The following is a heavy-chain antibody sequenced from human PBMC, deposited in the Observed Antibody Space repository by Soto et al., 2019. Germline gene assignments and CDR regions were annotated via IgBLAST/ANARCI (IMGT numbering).Heavy chain of an antibody. Sequence: QAQLVQSGAEVKKPGASVKVSCKASGFDLMRYHMYWVRQAPGQGLEWMGTINPGDGGTSYAEEFQDRVTMTRDTSTKTIYMELTSLTSKDTAVYYCARARLDYGTTRRNNWFDPWGQGTLVTVS. J-gene: IGHJ5*02. CDR3: ARARLDYGTTRRNNWFDP. D-gene: IGHD1-7*01. V-gene: IGHV1-46*01. CDR2: INPGDGGT. CDR1: GFDLMRYH.